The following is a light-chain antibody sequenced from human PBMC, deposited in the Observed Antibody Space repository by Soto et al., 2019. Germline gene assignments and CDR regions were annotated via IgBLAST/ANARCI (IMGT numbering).Light chain of an antibody. CDR3: SSYAGSNNF. CDR2: EVS. CDR1: SSDIGAYKY. Sequence: QSVLTQPPSASGSPGQSVTISCTGTSSDIGAYKYVSWYQQHPGKAPKLIIYEVSKRPSGVPDRFSGSKSGNTASLTVSGLQAEDGADYYCSSYAGSNNFFGGGTKLTVL. V-gene: IGLV2-8*01. J-gene: IGLJ2*01.